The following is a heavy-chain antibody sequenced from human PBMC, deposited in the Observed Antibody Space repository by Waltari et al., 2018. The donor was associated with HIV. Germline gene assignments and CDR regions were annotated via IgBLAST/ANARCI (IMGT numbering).Heavy chain of an antibody. CDR3: AKDYDSSGFYYFDY. CDR2: SSGSVGGR. J-gene: IGHJ4*02. CDR1: GFTFSNDA. Sequence: EVHLLESGGGLVQPGGSLRLSCAASGFTFSNDAMNWVRQAPGKGLEWVSASSGSVGGRYYADSVKGRLTISRDNSKKTLYLQMNSLRAEDTAVYYCAKDYDSSGFYYFDYWGQGTLVTVSS. D-gene: IGHD3-22*01. V-gene: IGHV3-23*01.